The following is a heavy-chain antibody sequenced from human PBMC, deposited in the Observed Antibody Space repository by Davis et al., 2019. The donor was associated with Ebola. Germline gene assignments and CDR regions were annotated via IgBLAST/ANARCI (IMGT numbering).Heavy chain of an antibody. Sequence: GGSLRLSCVASGFTFINYGMSWVRQAPGKGLEWVGRIRSKANSYATAYAASVKGRFTISRDDSKSIAYLQMNSLKTEDTAVYYCTRATTMIVVVPGAYWGQGTLVTVSS. CDR1: GFTFINYG. CDR2: IRSKANSYAT. D-gene: IGHD3-22*01. CDR3: TRATTMIVVVPGAY. V-gene: IGHV3-73*01. J-gene: IGHJ4*02.